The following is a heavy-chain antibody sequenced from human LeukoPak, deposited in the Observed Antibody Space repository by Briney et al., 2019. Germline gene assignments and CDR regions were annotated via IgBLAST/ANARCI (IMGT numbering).Heavy chain of an antibody. CDR2: IYYSGST. V-gene: IGHV4-30-4*08. Sequence: PSQTLSLTCTVSGGSISSGDYYWSWVRQPPGKGLEWIGYIYYSGSTYYNPSLKSRVAISVDTSKNQFSLKLSSVTAADTAVYYCASRSTSGRNYCYYYYMDVWGKGTTVTVSS. D-gene: IGHD2-2*01. J-gene: IGHJ6*03. CDR3: ASRSTSGRNYCYYYYMDV. CDR1: GGSISSGDYY.